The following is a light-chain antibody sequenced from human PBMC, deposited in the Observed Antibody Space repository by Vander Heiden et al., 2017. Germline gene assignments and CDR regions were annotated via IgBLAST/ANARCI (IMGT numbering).Light chain of an antibody. J-gene: IGKJ4*01. Sequence: EILMTHSPATLSMSPGERATLSCRASQSVSSSLAWYQQKPGQDPRSLIYGASTRATGIPARFSGSGSGTEFTITISSLQSEDFAVYYCQQYNSWPLTFGGGTKVEIK. CDR3: QQYNSWPLT. V-gene: IGKV3-15*01. CDR2: GAS. CDR1: QSVSSS.